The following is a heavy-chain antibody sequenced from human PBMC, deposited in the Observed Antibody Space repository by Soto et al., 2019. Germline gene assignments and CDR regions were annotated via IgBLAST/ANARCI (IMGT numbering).Heavy chain of an antibody. CDR1: GYSFTRHD. V-gene: IGHV1-8*01. J-gene: IGHJ5*02. CDR3: ARGAYNDYSHWFDP. CDR2: MNPNSGNA. D-gene: IGHD4-4*01. Sequence: QVQLVQSGAEVRKHGASVRVSCKATGYSFTRHDINWLRQAAGQGLEWMGWMNPNSGNAVYAQKFQGRVTMPRNTSITTAYIEVTSLKSEDTAVYFCARGAYNDYSHWFDPWGQGTLVTVSS.